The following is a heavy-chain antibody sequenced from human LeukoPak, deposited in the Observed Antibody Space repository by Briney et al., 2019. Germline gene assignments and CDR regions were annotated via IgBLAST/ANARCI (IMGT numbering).Heavy chain of an antibody. V-gene: IGHV1-24*01. CDR1: GYTLTELS. J-gene: IGHJ6*02. D-gene: IGHD6-19*01. CDR2: FDPEDGET. CDR3: ATGSRSSGWFNYYYYGMDV. Sequence: ASVKVSCKVSGYTLTELSIHWVRQAPGKGLEWMGGFDPEDGETIYAQKFQGRVTMTEDTSTDTAYMELSSLRSEDTAVYYCATGSRSSGWFNYYYYGMDVWGQGTTVTVSS.